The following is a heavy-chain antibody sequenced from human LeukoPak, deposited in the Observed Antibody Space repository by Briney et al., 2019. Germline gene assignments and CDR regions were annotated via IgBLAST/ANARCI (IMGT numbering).Heavy chain of an antibody. CDR2: IYYSGST. CDR1: GGSISSYY. V-gene: IGHV4-59*01. Sequence: SETLSLTCTVSGGSISSYYWSWIRQPPGKGLEWIGYIYYSGSTNYNPSLKSRVTISVDTSKNQFSLKLSSVTAADTAVYYCARDSSSSGGGFDYWGQGTLGTVSS. D-gene: IGHD6-6*01. J-gene: IGHJ4*02. CDR3: ARDSSSSGGGFDY.